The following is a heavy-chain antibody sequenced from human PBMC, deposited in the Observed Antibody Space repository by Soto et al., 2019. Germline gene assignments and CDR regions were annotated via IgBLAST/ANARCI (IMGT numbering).Heavy chain of an antibody. J-gene: IGHJ4*02. V-gene: IGHV3-30-3*01. CDR3: ARERYSRSNLFDY. D-gene: IGHD6-6*01. Sequence: QVQLVESGGGVVQPGRSLRLSCASSGFTLTNYAMHWVRQAPGKGLEWLGVISDDGDNKYYADSVKGRFTIYRDNSNKTLYLQMNSLRPEDTAVYYCARERYSRSNLFDYWGQGTLVTVSS. CDR2: ISDDGDNK. CDR1: GFTLTNYA.